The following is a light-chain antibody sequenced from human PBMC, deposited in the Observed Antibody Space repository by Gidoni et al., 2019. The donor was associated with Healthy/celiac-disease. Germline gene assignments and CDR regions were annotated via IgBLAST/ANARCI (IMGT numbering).Light chain of an antibody. CDR1: QSISSW. J-gene: IGKJ1*01. Sequence: DIQMTQSPSTLSASVGDRVTITCRASQSISSWLAWYQQKPGKAPKLLIYKASSLESGVPSRFSGSGSGTEFTRTISSLQPDDFATYYCQQYNSYSPWTFGQXTKVEIK. CDR2: KAS. CDR3: QQYNSYSPWT. V-gene: IGKV1-5*03.